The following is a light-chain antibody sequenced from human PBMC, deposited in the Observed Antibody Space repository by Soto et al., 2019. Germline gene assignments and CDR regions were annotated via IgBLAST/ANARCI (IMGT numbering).Light chain of an antibody. CDR1: QSISSW. CDR2: DAS. J-gene: IGKJ4*01. V-gene: IGKV1-5*01. CDR3: QQYNSYPALT. Sequence: DIQMTQSPSTLSASVGDRVTITCRASQSISSWLAWYQQKPGKAPKLLIYDASSLESGVPSRSSGSGSGTEFTLTISSLQPDDFATYYCQQYNSYPALTFGGGTK.